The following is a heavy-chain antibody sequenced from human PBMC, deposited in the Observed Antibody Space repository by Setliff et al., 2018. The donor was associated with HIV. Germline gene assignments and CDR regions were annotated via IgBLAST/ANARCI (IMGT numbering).Heavy chain of an antibody. CDR3: AREDYYDSSGDAFDI. V-gene: IGHV4-61*02. D-gene: IGHD3-22*01. CDR2: IYTSGST. Sequence: SETLSLTCTVSGGSISSGSYYWSWIRQPAGKGLEWIGRIYTSGSTNYNPSLKSRVTISVDTSKNQFSLKLSSVTAADTAVYYCAREDYYDSSGDAFDIWGQGTMVTVSS. CDR1: GGSISSGSYY. J-gene: IGHJ3*02.